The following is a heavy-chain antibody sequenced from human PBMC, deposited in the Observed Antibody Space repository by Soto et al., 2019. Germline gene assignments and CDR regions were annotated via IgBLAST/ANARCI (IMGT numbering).Heavy chain of an antibody. Sequence: EVQLLESGGGLVQPGGSLRLSCAASGFTFSSYAVSWVRQAPGKGLQWVSSLSGNGGVTYYAESVKGRFTISRDNSKNXLYVQMNSLRAEDTAVYYWAKPRGGVGQWLDGFDWWGQGTLVTVSS. CDR2: LSGNGGVT. J-gene: IGHJ4*02. CDR1: GFTFSSYA. D-gene: IGHD6-19*01. V-gene: IGHV3-23*01. CDR3: AKPRGGVGQWLDGFDW.